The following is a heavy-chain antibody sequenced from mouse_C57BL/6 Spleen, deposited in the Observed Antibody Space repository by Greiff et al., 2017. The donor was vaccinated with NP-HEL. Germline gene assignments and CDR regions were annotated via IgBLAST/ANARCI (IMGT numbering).Heavy chain of an antibody. V-gene: IGHV1-64*01. CDR1: GYTFTSYW. CDR2: IHPNSGST. Sequence: QVQLQQSGAELVKPGASVKLSCKASGYTFTSYWMHWVKQRPGQGLEWIGMIHPNSGSTNYNEKFKSKATLTVDKSSSTAYMQLSSLTSEDSAVYYCARGSTMVSPVSYWGQGTLVTVSA. CDR3: ARGSTMVSPVSY. D-gene: IGHD2-2*01. J-gene: IGHJ3*01.